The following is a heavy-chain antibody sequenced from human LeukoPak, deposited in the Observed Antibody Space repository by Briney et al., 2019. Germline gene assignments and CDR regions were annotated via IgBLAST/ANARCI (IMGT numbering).Heavy chain of an antibody. J-gene: IGHJ4*02. CDR3: AKARAAMVTDY. Sequence: PGGSLRLSCAASGFTFNIYAMNWVRQAPGKGLEWVSVISGSGDSTCYADSVKGRFTISRDNSKNTLYLQMNSLRAEDTAVYYCAKARAAMVTDYWGQGTLVTVSS. CDR1: GFTFNIYA. V-gene: IGHV3-23*01. D-gene: IGHD5-18*01. CDR2: ISGSGDST.